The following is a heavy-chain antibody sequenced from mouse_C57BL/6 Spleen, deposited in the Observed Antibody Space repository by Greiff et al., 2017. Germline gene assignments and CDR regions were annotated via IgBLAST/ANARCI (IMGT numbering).Heavy chain of an antibody. Sequence: VQLVESGPELVKPGASVKISCKASGYAFSSSWMNWVKQRPGKGLEWIGRIYPGDGDTNYNGKFKGKATLTADKSSSTAYMQLSSLTSEDSAVYFCARSAYYSNSYYYAMDYWGQGTSVTVSS. CDR3: ARSAYYSNSYYYAMDY. CDR2: IYPGDGDT. D-gene: IGHD2-5*01. J-gene: IGHJ4*01. V-gene: IGHV1-82*01. CDR1: GYAFSSSW.